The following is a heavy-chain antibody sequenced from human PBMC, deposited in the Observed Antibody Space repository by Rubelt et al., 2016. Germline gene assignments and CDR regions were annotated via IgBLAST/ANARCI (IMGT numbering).Heavy chain of an antibody. J-gene: IGHJ2*01. Sequence: GGSLRLSCVASGFTFSSHAMSWVRQAPGKGLEWVSAISGSGGSTYYADSVKGRFTISRDNAKNSLYLQMNSLRAEDTAVYYCARDGDGDFSYWYFDLWGRGTLVTVSS. D-gene: IGHD4-17*01. CDR1: GFTFSSHA. V-gene: IGHV3-23*01. CDR3: ARDGDGDFSYWYFDL. CDR2: ISGSGGST.